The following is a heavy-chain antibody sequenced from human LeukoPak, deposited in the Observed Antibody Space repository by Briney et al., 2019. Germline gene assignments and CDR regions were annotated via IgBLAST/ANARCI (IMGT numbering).Heavy chain of an antibody. J-gene: IGHJ4*02. CDR3: AKELWVVTLQIDY. CDR1: GFTSSSYA. Sequence: GGSLRLSCAASGFTSSSYAMSWVRQAPGKGLEWVSAISGSGGSTYYADSVKGRFTISRDNPKNTLYLQMNSLRAEDTAVYYCAKELWVVTLQIDYWGQGTLVTVSS. CDR2: ISGSGGST. D-gene: IGHD4-23*01. V-gene: IGHV3-23*01.